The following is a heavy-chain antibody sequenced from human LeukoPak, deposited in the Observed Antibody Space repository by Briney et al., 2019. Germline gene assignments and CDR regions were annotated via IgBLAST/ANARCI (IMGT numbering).Heavy chain of an antibody. V-gene: IGHV4-39*07. J-gene: IGHJ4*02. D-gene: IGHD3-10*01. CDR1: SGSISSSPYY. CDR3: VRVGIAARLITMVRGVSFDY. Sequence: SETLSLTCTVSSGSISSSPYYWGWIRQSPGKGLEWIGSIYYGGNNYYNPSLKSRVTLSVDTSKNQFSLNLSSVTAADTAVYYCVRVGIAARLITMVRGVSFDYWGQGTLVTVSS. CDR2: IYYGGNN.